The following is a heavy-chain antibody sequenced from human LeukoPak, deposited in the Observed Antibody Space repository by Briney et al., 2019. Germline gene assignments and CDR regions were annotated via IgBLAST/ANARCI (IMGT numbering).Heavy chain of an antibody. CDR2: IIPIFGIA. CDR3: ARDKTGLLWFGELPGNWFDP. Sequence: ASVKVSCKASGGTISRYAISWVRQAPGQGLEWMGKIIPIFGIANYAQKFQGRVTITADKSTSTAYMELSSLRSEDTAVYYCARDKTGLLWFGELPGNWFDPWGQETLVTVSS. J-gene: IGHJ5*02. V-gene: IGHV1-69*04. CDR1: GGTISRYA. D-gene: IGHD3-10*01.